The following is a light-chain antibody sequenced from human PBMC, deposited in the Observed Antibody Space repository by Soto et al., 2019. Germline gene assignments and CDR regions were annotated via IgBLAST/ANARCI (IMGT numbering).Light chain of an antibody. V-gene: IGKV1-39*01. CDR2: AAS. J-gene: IGKJ1*01. CDR3: QQSYSVHRT. Sequence: GDRVTITCRASQSIRTYLNWYQQKSGTAPQLLIYAASNLQSGVPSRFSGSGAGSDFTLTITSLQPEDFATYYCQQSYSVHRTFGQGTKVDIK. CDR1: QSIRTY.